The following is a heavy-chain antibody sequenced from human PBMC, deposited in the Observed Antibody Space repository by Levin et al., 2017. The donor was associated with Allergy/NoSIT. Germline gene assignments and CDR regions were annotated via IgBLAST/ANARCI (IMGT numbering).Heavy chain of an antibody. Sequence: PSETLSLTCTVSGGSISSSSYYWGWIRQPPGKGLEWIGSIYYSGSTYYNPSLKSRVTISVDTSKNQFSLKLSSVTAADTAVYYCARHSYSSGWPLVRGDWFDPWGQGTLVTVSS. J-gene: IGHJ5*02. D-gene: IGHD6-19*01. CDR3: ARHSYSSGWPLVRGDWFDP. V-gene: IGHV4-39*01. CDR1: GGSISSSSYY. CDR2: IYYSGST.